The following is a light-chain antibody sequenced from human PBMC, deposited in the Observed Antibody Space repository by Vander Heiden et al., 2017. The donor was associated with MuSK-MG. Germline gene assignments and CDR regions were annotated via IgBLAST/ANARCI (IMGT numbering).Light chain of an antibody. J-gene: IGKJ1*01. Sequence: DIQMTQSPSSLSASVGDRVTITCRASQSISNYVNWYQQKPGKAPKLLMYAASSLQSGVPSRFSGSGSGTDFTLTINSLQPEDFATYYCQQSDSTPRTFGQGTKVEIK. CDR1: QSISNY. CDR3: QQSDSTPRT. CDR2: AAS. V-gene: IGKV1-39*01.